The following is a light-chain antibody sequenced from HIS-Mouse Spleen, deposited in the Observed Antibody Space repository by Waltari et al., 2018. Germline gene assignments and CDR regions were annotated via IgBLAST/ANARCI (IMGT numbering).Light chain of an antibody. J-gene: IGLJ2*01. CDR1: SGHSSYA. CDR2: LNSDGSH. CDR3: QTWGTGIPVV. Sequence: QLVLTQSPSASASLGASVKLTCTLSSGHSSYAIAWHQQQPEKGPRYWMKLNSDGSHSKGDGFPDRFSGSSSGAERYLTISSLQSEDEADYYCQTWGTGIPVVFGGGTKLTVL. V-gene: IGLV4-69*01.